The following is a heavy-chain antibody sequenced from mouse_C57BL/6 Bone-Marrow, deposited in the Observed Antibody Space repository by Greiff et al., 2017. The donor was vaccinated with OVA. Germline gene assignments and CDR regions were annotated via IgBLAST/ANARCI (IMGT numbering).Heavy chain of an antibody. V-gene: IGHV1-52*01. Sequence: QVQLQQPGAELVRPGSSVKLSCKASGYAFTSSWMHWVKQRPIQGLEWIGHIDPYDGETHYNQKFKDKATLTVAKSSSTAYMQLIRLTSEDSAFYYCARAFYQYYDAMDYWGQGTSVTVSS. D-gene: IGHD2-1*01. J-gene: IGHJ4*01. CDR3: ARAFYQYYDAMDY. CDR1: GYAFTSSW. CDR2: IDPYDGET.